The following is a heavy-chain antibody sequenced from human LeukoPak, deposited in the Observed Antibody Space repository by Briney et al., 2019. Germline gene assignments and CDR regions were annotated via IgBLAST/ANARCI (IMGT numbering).Heavy chain of an antibody. CDR2: ISSSSSYI. CDR1: GFTFSSYS. J-gene: IGHJ4*02. Sequence: PGGSLRLSCAASGFTFSSYSMNWVRQAPGKGLEWDSSISSSSSYIYYADSVKGRFTISRDNAKNSLYLQMNSLRAEDTAVYYCARDPTDVIFGVVIPYYFDYWGQGTLVTVSS. CDR3: ARDPTDVIFGVVIPYYFDY. D-gene: IGHD3-3*01. V-gene: IGHV3-21*01.